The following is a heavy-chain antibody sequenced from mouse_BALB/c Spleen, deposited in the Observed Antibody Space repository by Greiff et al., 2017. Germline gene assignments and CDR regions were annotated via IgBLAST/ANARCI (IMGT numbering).Heavy chain of an antibody. D-gene: IGHD2-2*01. Sequence: EVKLMESGGGLVQPGGSLRLSCATSGFTFSDFYMEWVRQPPGKRLVWIAASRNKANVYTTEYSASVKGRFIVSRDTSQSILYLQMNALRAEETAIYYCARDAPYGSFAYWGQGTLVTVSA. J-gene: IGHJ3*01. V-gene: IGHV7-1*02. CDR1: GFTFSDFY. CDR2: SRNKANVYTT. CDR3: ARDAPYGSFAY.